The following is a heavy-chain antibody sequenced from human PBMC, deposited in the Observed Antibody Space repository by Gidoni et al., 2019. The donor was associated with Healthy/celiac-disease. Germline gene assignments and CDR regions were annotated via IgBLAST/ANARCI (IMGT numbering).Heavy chain of an antibody. CDR3: ARGLFYDSSGYYPRHYGMDV. CDR2: IIPIFGTA. J-gene: IGHJ6*02. V-gene: IGHV1-69*06. Sequence: QVQLVQSGAEVKKPGSSVKVSCKASGGTFSSYAIRWVRQAPGQGLEWMGGIIPIFGTANYAQKFQGRVTITADKSTSTAYMELSSLRSEDTAVYYCARGLFYDSSGYYPRHYGMDVWGQGTTVTVSS. D-gene: IGHD3-22*01. CDR1: GGTFSSYA.